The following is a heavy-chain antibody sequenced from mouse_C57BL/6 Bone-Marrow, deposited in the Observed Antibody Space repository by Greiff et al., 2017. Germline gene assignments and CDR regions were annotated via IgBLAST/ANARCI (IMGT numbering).Heavy chain of an antibody. Sequence: VQLQQSGPELVRPGASVKLSCTASGFNIKDDYINWVKQRPEQGLEWIGWIAPEIGDTEYASKFQGKATITSDKSSNTAYLQLSSLTSEDTAVYYCSSFDGNYFDFWGQGTPLTVAS. CDR2: IAPEIGDT. J-gene: IGHJ2*01. CDR1: GFNIKDDY. D-gene: IGHD2-3*01. V-gene: IGHV14-4*01. CDR3: SSFDGNYFDF.